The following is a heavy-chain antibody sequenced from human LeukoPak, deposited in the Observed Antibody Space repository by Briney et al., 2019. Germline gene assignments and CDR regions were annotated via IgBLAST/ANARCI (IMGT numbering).Heavy chain of an antibody. Sequence: GRSLRFSCAASGFTFSTYGLHWVRQAPGKGLEWVALIWYDGSNKYYADSVKGRFTISRDNSKNTLYLQMNSLRAEDTAVYYCAREKQKYSSGWYCLDYWGQGTLVTVSS. J-gene: IGHJ4*02. CDR2: IWYDGSNK. D-gene: IGHD6-19*01. CDR1: GFTFSTYG. CDR3: AREKQKYSSGWYCLDY. V-gene: IGHV3-33*01.